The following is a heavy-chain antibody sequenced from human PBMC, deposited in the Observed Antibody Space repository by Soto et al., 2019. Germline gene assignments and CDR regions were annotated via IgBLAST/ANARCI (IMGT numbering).Heavy chain of an antibody. J-gene: IGHJ6*02. CDR3: ARAIEDYYYYYGMDV. CDR2: ISGNGGST. V-gene: IGHV3-23*01. CDR1: GFIFSNYA. Sequence: SGGSLRLSCAASGFIFSNYAMSWVRQAPGKGLEWVSTISGNGGSTYYADSVKGRFTISRDNSKNTLFLKMNSLRAEDTSVYYCARAIEDYYYYYGMDVWGQGTTVTVSS.